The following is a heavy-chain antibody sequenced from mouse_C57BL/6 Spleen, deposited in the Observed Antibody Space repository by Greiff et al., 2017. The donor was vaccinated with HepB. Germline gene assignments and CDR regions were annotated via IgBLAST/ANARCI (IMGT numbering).Heavy chain of an antibody. Sequence: VMLVESGGGLVQPGGSLKLSCAASGFTFSDYYMYWVRQTPEKRLEWVAYISNGGGSTYYPDTVKGRFTISRDNAKNTLYLQMSRLKSEDTAMYYCARRGRPGYFDVWGTGTTVTVSS. CDR1: GFTFSDYY. CDR3: ARRGRPGYFDV. V-gene: IGHV5-12*01. CDR2: ISNGGGST. J-gene: IGHJ1*03. D-gene: IGHD3-3*01.